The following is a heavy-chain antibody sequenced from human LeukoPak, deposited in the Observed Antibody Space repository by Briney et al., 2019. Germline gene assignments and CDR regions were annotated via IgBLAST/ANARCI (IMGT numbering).Heavy chain of an antibody. CDR1: GFTFSSYA. CDR3: AKGTQPWPGDFDY. D-gene: IGHD6-19*01. J-gene: IGHJ4*02. V-gene: IGHV3-23*01. CDR2: ISGSGGST. Sequence: GGSLRLSRAASGFTFSSYAMSWVRQAPGKGLEGVSAISGSGGSTYYADSVKGRFTISRDNSKNTLYLQMNSLRAEDTAVYYCAKGTQPWPGDFDYWGPGTLVTVFS.